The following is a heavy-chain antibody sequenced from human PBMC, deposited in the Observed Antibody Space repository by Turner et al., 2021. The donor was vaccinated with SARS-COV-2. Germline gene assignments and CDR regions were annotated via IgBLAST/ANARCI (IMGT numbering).Heavy chain of an antibody. V-gene: IGHV3-30*18. Sequence: QVQLVESRGGVVHPGRFLRLSWADPGFTFRSYGMHWVRPAPGKGLDCLAVRLDDGSNKYYADSVKGRFTISRDNSKNTLYLKMISLRAEDTAVYYCAKDGAPFLLYFVEPTFYFDFLGQGTLVTVSS. J-gene: IGHJ4*02. CDR1: GFTFRSYG. CDR2: RLDDGSNK. D-gene: IGHD3-10*01. CDR3: AKDGAPFLLYFVEPTFYFDF.